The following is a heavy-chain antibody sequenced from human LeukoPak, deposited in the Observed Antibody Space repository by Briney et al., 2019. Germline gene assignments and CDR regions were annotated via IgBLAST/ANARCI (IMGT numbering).Heavy chain of an antibody. CDR1: GGTFSSYA. CDR2: IIPIFGTA. D-gene: IGHD6-13*01. J-gene: IGHJ4*02. V-gene: IGHV1-69*06. Sequence: ASVKVSCKASGGTFSSYAISWVRQAPGQGLEWMGGIIPIFGTANYAQKFQGRVTITADKSTSTAYMALSSLRSEDTAVYYCARAHIAAASNNFADWDQGTLVTVPS. CDR3: ARAHIAAASNNFAD.